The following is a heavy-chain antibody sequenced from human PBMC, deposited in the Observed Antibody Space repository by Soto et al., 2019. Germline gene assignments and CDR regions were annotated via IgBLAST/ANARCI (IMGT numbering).Heavy chain of an antibody. D-gene: IGHD6-19*01. J-gene: IGHJ4*02. CDR2: ISAYNGNT. V-gene: IGHV1-18*01. CDR3: ARATGYNSGVTDY. CDR1: GGTYNCNG. Sequence: ASAQASCKAPGGTYNCNGITWLRQDPGQGLEWMGWISAYNGNTNYAQKLQGRVTMTTDTSTSTAYMELRSLRSDDTAVYYCARATGYNSGVTDYWGQGTLDTVSS.